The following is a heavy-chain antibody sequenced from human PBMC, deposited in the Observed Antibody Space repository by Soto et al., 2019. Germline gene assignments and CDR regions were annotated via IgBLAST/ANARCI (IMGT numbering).Heavy chain of an antibody. CDR1: GFTFDDYG. CDR2: INWNGGST. CDR3: AREAYYDILTGYSGGYMDV. D-gene: IGHD3-9*01. V-gene: IGHV3-20*01. J-gene: IGHJ6*03. Sequence: GGSLRLSCAASGFTFDDYGMSWVRQAPGKGLEWVSGINWNGGSTGYADSVKGRFTISRDNAKNSLYLQMNSLRAEDTALYHCAREAYYDILTGYSGGYMDVWGKGTTVTVSS.